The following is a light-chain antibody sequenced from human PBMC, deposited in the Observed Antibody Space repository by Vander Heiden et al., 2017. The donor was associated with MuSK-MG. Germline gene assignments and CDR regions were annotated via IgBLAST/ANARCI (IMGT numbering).Light chain of an antibody. Sequence: EIVMTPSPATQSVSPGERATLSCRASQSVSSNLAWYQQKPGQAPRLLIYGASTRATGIPARFSGSGSGTEFTLTISSRQSEDFAVYYCQQENNCPYTFGQGTKMESK. J-gene: IGKJ2*01. CDR3: QQENNCPYT. V-gene: IGKV3-15*01. CDR1: QSVSSN. CDR2: GAS.